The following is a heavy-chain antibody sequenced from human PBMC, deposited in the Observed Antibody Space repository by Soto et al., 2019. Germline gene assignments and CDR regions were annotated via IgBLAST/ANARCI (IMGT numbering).Heavy chain of an antibody. V-gene: IGHV3-33*01. Sequence: PGGSLRLSCAASGFTFRNYGMHWVRQAPGKGLEWVAVIRYDGSKKYYADSVQGRFTISRDDSQNTLYLQMNSLRADDTAVYRCAREIGSVGFYLDYWCQGTLVTVSS. CDR1: GFTFRNYG. D-gene: IGHD3-10*01. CDR3: AREIGSVGFYLDY. J-gene: IGHJ4*02. CDR2: IRYDGSKK.